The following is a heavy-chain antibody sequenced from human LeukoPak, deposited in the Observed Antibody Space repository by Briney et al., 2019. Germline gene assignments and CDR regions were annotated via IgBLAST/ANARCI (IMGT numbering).Heavy chain of an antibody. CDR1: GGSINFNY. CDR3: ARLETSSGSLSYFDY. J-gene: IGHJ4*02. CDR2: IYHSGST. V-gene: IGHV4-59*08. D-gene: IGHD6-19*01. Sequence: SETLSLTCNVSGGSINFNYWTWIRQPPGKGLEWIGYIYHSGSTNYNPSLKSRVTISVDTSKNQFSLKLSSVTAADTAVYYCARLETSSGSLSYFDYWGQGTLVTVSS.